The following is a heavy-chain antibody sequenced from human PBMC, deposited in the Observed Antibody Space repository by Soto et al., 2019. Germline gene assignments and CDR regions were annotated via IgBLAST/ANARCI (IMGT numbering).Heavy chain of an antibody. CDR2: INHSGST. V-gene: IGHV4-34*01. CDR1: GGSFSGYY. CDR3: ARVRRLRSPFDY. D-gene: IGHD4-17*01. Sequence: QVQLQQWGAGLLKPSETLSLTCAVYGGSFSGYYWSWIRQPPGKGLEWIGEINHSGSTNYNPSLKSRVTISVDTSKSQFSLKLSSVTAADTAVYYCARVRRLRSPFDYWGQGTLVTVSS. J-gene: IGHJ4*02.